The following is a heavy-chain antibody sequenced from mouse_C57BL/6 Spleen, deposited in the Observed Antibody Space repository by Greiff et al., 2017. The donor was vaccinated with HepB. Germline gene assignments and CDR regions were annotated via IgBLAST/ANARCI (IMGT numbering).Heavy chain of an antibody. V-gene: IGHV2-4*01. CDR2: IWSGGST. Sequence: VKLVESGPGLVQPSQSLSITCTVSGFSLTSYGVHWVRQPPGKGLEWLGVIWSGGSTDYNAAFISRLSISKDNSKSQVFFKMNSLQADDTAIYYCAKTGEGYYYAMDYWGQGTSVTVSS. CDR3: AKTGEGYYYAMDY. CDR1: GFSLTSYG. J-gene: IGHJ4*01.